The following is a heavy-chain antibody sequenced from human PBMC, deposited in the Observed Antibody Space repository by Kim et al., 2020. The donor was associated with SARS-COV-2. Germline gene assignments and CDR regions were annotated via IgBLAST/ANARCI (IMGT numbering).Heavy chain of an antibody. CDR1: GGSISSYY. CDR3: ARVSLGDYDILTGYPFRAFEC. D-gene: IGHD3-9*01. Sequence: SETLSLTCTVSGGSISSYYWSWIRQPAGKGLEWIGRTYTSGSTNYNPSLKSRVTMSVDTSKNQFSLKLSSVTAADTAVYYCARVSLGDYDILTGYPFRAFECWGQRTVVTVSS. J-gene: IGHJ3*01. V-gene: IGHV4-4*07. CDR2: TYTSGST.